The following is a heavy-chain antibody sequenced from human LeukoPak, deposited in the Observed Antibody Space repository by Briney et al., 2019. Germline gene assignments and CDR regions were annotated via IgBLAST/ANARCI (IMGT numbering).Heavy chain of an antibody. CDR1: GYSFTTYY. D-gene: IGHD3-22*01. Sequence: SVKVSCKASGYSFTTYYIHWVRQAPGQGLEWMGIINPSGGATSHAQKFQGRVTMTRDTSTTTVYTELSSLRSEDTAVYYCARYDSYSSDAFDVWGQGTLVSVSS. J-gene: IGHJ3*01. V-gene: IGHV1-46*01. CDR2: INPSGGAT. CDR3: ARYDSYSSDAFDV.